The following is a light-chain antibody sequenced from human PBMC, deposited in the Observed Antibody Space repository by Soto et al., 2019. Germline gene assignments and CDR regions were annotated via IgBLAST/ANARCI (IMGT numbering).Light chain of an antibody. CDR3: QQRSNWPIT. Sequence: IVLTQSPGTLSLSPGERATLSCRASQSVSSSYLAWYQQKPGQAPRLLIYDASNRATGIPARFSGSGPGTDFTLTISSLEPEDFAVYYCQQRSNWPITFGQGTRLEIK. CDR1: QSVSSSY. V-gene: IGKV3D-11*02. J-gene: IGKJ5*01. CDR2: DAS.